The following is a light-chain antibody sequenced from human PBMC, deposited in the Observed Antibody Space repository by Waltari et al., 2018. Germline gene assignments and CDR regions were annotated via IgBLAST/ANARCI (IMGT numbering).Light chain of an antibody. Sequence: DIQLTQSPSFLSASVGHRITITCRASQDISSYLAWYRKKPGRAPKVLISGASSLQSGVASRFSGSGSGTEFNLTISSLQPEDFATYYCQQVKTYPLTFGGGTKVEIK. CDR3: QQVKTYPLT. V-gene: IGKV1-9*01. CDR1: QDISSY. CDR2: GAS. J-gene: IGKJ4*01.